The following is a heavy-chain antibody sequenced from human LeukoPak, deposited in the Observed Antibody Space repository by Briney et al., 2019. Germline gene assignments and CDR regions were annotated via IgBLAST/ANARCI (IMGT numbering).Heavy chain of an antibody. Sequence: PSETLSLTCTVSGGSIRSGSHYWAWIRQPPGKGLEWIGYIYYSGSTNYNPSLKSRVTISVDTSKNQFSLKLSSVTAADTAVYYCAREVGSTNLGYYYYMDVWGKGTTVTVSS. D-gene: IGHD2-2*01. CDR1: GGSIRSGSHY. CDR3: AREVGSTNLGYYYYMDV. J-gene: IGHJ6*03. CDR2: IYYSGST. V-gene: IGHV4-61*01.